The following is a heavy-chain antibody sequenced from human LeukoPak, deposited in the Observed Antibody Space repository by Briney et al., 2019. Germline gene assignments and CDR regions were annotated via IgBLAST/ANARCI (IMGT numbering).Heavy chain of an antibody. D-gene: IGHD2-2*01. CDR1: RGSISSYF. Sequence: PSETLSLTCTVSRGSISSYFWSWIRQPPGKGLDWFGYIYYSGSANDNPYLKTRVTISVDTSKNHVSLKLSSMTAADPAVYHCARVQVPYCSSTSCSETYWFDPWGQRTLVTVSS. V-gene: IGHV4-59*01. J-gene: IGHJ5*02. CDR2: IYYSGSA. CDR3: ARVQVPYCSSTSCSETYWFDP.